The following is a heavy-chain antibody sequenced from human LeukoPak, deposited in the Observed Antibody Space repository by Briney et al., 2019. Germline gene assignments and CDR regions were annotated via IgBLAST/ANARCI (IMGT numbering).Heavy chain of an antibody. V-gene: IGHV4-39*07. CDR2: IYYSGST. Sequence: SETLSLTCTVSGGSISSSSYYWGWIRQPPGKGLEWIGSIYYSGSTYYNPSLKSRVTISEDTSKNQFSLKVNSVTAADTAVYYCARLGYHLLYAYYYYYMDVWGKGTTVTVSS. J-gene: IGHJ6*03. D-gene: IGHD2-2*02. CDR1: GGSISSSSYY. CDR3: ARLGYHLLYAYYYYYMDV.